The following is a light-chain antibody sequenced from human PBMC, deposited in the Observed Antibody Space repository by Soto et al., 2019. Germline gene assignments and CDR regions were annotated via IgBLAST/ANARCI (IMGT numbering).Light chain of an antibody. J-gene: IGLJ2*01. V-gene: IGLV1-47*01. Sequence: QSVLTQSPSASGTPGQRVTISCSGTSSNIGTNYVYWYQQLPGTAPKVLIYSNDKRPSGVPGRFSGSKSGTSASLAISGLRSEDEADYYCAAWDDSLSGPLFGGGTKLTVL. CDR3: AAWDDSLSGPL. CDR1: SSNIGTNY. CDR2: SND.